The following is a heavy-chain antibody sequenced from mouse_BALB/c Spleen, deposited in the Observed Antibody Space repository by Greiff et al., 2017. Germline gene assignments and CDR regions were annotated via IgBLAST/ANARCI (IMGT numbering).Heavy chain of an antibody. V-gene: IGHV5-6-5*01. CDR3: ARGGWDDAMDY. CDR1: GFTFSSYA. J-gene: IGHJ4*01. Sequence: EVMLVESGGGLVKPGGSLKLSCAASGFTFSSYAMSWVRQTPEKRLEWVASISSGGSTYYPDSVKGRFTISRDNARNILYLQMSSLRSEDTAMYYCARGGWDDAMDYWGQGTSVTVSS. CDR2: ISSGGST. D-gene: IGHD4-1*01.